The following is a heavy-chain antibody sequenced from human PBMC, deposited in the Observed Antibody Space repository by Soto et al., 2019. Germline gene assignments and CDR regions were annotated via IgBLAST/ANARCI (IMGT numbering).Heavy chain of an antibody. Sequence: GWSLRLSCASSEFTFKSYGMHWVRQAPGKGLAWVAVISFDGNRKHYADSVRGRSTISRDNSKNTLYLQMNSLRTEDTAIYYCARDSYRGDVVLTPAPYGNDYWGRGTLVTVSS. CDR3: ARDSYRGDVVLTPAPYGNDY. CDR2: ISFDGNRK. D-gene: IGHD2-2*01. CDR1: EFTFKSYG. J-gene: IGHJ4*02. V-gene: IGHV3-30*03.